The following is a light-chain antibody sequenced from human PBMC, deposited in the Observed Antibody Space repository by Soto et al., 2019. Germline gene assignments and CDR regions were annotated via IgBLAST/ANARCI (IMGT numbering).Light chain of an antibody. CDR2: AAS. J-gene: IGKJ1*01. CDR3: QKYNSAPWT. CDR1: QGISTY. V-gene: IGKV1-27*01. Sequence: DIQMTQSPSSLSASVGDRVTITCRASQGISTYLAWYQQKPGKVPQILISAASAVHSGVPSRFSGSGSGTDFTLTSSSLQPEDAATYYCQKYNSAPWTFGQGTKVEIK.